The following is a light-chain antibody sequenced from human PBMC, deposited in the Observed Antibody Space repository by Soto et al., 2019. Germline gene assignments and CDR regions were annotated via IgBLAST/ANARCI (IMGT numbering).Light chain of an antibody. Sequence: EIVLTQSPATLSLSPGERATLSCRASQSVSSYLAWYQQKPGQAPRLLIYDASNRATGIPARFSGSGSGTDFTPTISSLEPEDFEVYYCQQRSNWPLITFGQGTRLEIK. V-gene: IGKV3-11*01. J-gene: IGKJ5*01. CDR1: QSVSSY. CDR2: DAS. CDR3: QQRSNWPLIT.